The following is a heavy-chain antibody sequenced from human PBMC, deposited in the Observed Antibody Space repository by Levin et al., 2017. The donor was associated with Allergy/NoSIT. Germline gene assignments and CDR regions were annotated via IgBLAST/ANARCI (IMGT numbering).Heavy chain of an antibody. CDR2: INWNGGST. CDR1: GFNFDDYG. Sequence: GGSLRLSCAASGFNFDDYGMSWVRQAPGKGLEWVSGINWNGGSTGYADSVKGRLTISRHNAKNSLYLQMNSLRAEDTALYHCARHRFTMNIHDGFDIWGQGTMVIVSS. D-gene: IGHD2/OR15-2a*01. V-gene: IGHV3-20*01. J-gene: IGHJ3*02. CDR3: ARHRFTMNIHDGFDI.